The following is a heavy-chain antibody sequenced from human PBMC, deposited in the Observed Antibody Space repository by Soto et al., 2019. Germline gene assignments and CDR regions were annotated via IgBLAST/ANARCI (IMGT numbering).Heavy chain of an antibody. CDR1: GGSFSGYY. CDR2: INHSGST. CDR3: ARGPPSVVVTAIPRLNWFDP. V-gene: IGHV4-34*01. Sequence: TSETLSLTCAVYGGSFSGYYWSWIRQPPGKGLEWIGEINHSGSTNYNPSLKSRVTISVDTSKNQFSLKLSSVTAADTAVYYCARGPPSVVVTAIPRLNWFDPWGQGTLVTVSS. D-gene: IGHD2-21*02. J-gene: IGHJ5*02.